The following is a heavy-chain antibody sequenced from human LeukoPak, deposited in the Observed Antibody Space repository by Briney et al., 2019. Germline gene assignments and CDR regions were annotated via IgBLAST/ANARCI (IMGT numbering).Heavy chain of an antibody. D-gene: IGHD2-21*01. CDR2: IYSGGST. V-gene: IGHV3-53*05. J-gene: IGHJ4*02. CDR1: GFTVSSNY. Sequence: GGSLRLSCAASGFTVSSNYMSWVRQAPGKGLEWVSVIYSGGSTYYADSVKGRFTISGDNSKNTLYLQMNSLRAEDTAVYYCAKEWDVVVITAAPDFDYWGQGTLVTVSS. CDR3: AKEWDVVVITAAPDFDY.